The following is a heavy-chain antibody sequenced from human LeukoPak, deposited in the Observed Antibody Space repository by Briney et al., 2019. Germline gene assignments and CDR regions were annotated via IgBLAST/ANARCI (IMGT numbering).Heavy chain of an antibody. CDR2: TNANSGGT. CDR1: GYTFTAYY. V-gene: IGHV1-2*07. CDR3: ARDKVEMATNTGTYYYYMDV. J-gene: IGHJ6*03. Sequence: GASVKVSCKASGYTFTAYYMHWVRQAPGQGLEWMGWTNANSGGTNYSHKFQGRVTMTWDTSISTFYMELSRLRPDDTAVYYCARDKVEMATNTGTYYYYMDVWGKGTTVTVSS. D-gene: IGHD5-24*01.